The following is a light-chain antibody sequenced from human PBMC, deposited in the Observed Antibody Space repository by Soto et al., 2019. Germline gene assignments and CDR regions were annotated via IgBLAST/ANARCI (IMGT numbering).Light chain of an antibody. CDR3: QQLHGYPIT. CDR1: QGIDTS. CDR2: APS. J-gene: IGKJ5*01. V-gene: IGKV1-9*01. Sequence: ILLTQSPSSLSASVGDRVTITCRASQGIDTSLAWYQQNPWKAPKLLIYAPSNFQSGVPSRFSGSGSGTHFTLTISSLQPEDFATYYCQQLHGYPITFGQGTRLEI.